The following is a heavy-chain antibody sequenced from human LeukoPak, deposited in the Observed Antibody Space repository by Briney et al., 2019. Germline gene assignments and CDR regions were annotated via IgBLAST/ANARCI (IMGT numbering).Heavy chain of an antibody. CDR2: IYSSGST. V-gene: IGHV4-4*09. D-gene: IGHD6-6*01. CDR1: GGSISGYY. Sequence: SETLSLTCSVSGGSISGYYWSWIRQTPGKALEWIGYIYSSGSTNFNPSLQSRVTISVDTSKNQFSLKLTSVTAADTAVYFCARLTFTTRPVDVWGKGTTVTVSS. CDR3: ARLTFTTRPVDV. J-gene: IGHJ6*04.